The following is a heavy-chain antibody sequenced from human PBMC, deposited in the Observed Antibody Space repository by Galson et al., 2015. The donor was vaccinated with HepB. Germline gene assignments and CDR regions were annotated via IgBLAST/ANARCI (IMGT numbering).Heavy chain of an antibody. CDR2: INPNSGGT. CDR1: GYTFTGYY. Sequence: GYTFTGYYMHWVRQAPGQGLEWMGWINPNSGGTNYAQKFQDWVTMTRDTSISTAYMELSRLRSDDTAVYFCARAKYLYSTFDYWGQGALVTVSS. V-gene: IGHV1-2*04. D-gene: IGHD5-18*01. CDR3: ARAKYLYSTFDY. J-gene: IGHJ4*02.